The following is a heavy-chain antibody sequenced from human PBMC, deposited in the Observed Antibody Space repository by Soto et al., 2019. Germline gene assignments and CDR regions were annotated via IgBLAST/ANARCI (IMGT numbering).Heavy chain of an antibody. D-gene: IGHD3-9*01. J-gene: IGHJ4*02. CDR1: GFTFSSYG. V-gene: IGHV3-30*18. CDR3: AKGLDYDILTGYDY. Sequence: QVQLVESGGGGVQPGRSLRLSCAASGFTFSSYGMHWVRQAPGKGLEWVAVISYDGSNKYYADSVKGRFTISRDNSKNTLYLQMNSLRAEDTAVYYCAKGLDYDILTGYDYWGQGTLVTVSS. CDR2: ISYDGSNK.